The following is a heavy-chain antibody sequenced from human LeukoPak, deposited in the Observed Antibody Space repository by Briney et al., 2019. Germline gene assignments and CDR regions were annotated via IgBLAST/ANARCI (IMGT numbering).Heavy chain of an antibody. V-gene: IGHV5-51*01. CDR3: ARRGGYETNAGFDY. CDR1: GYSFTSYR. J-gene: IGHJ4*02. Sequence: PGGSLRLSCKGSGYSFTSYRIGWVRQMPGKGLEWMGIIYPGDSDTRCSPSFQGQVTISADKSISTAYLQWGSLKASDTAMYYCARRGGYETNAGFDYWGQGTLVTVSS. CDR2: IYPGDSDT. D-gene: IGHD2-8*01.